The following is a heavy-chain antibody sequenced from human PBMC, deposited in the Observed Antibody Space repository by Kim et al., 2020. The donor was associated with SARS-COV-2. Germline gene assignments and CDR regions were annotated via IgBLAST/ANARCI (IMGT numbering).Heavy chain of an antibody. CDR3: AADGWYYYDSSGSHGAFDI. CDR1: GFTFTSSA. V-gene: IGHV1-58*02. D-gene: IGHD3-22*01. CDR2: IVVGSGNT. Sequence: SVKVSCKASGFTFTSSAMQWVRQARGQRLEWIGWIVVGSGNTNYAQKFQERVTITRDMSTSTAYMELSSLRSEDTAVYYCAADGWYYYDSSGSHGAFDIWGQGTMVTVSS. J-gene: IGHJ3*02.